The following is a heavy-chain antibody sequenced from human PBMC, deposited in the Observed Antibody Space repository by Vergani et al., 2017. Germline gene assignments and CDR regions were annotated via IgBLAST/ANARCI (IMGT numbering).Heavy chain of an antibody. D-gene: IGHD3-10*01. CDR1: DSSLMTNPY. CDR3: ARHRGSGSFFPSSYFYGMDV. Sequence: QVQLQESGPGLVKPSETLTLTCAVSDSSLMTNPYWGWFRQSPGKGLGWIGCIHHSGDTHYNSSLKSRVSISIVSSSKFSLSLTSVTAADTAIYYCARHRGSGSFFPSSYFYGMDVCVHATTVADSS. CDR2: IHHSGDT. V-gene: IGHV4-38-2*01. J-gene: IGHJ6*02.